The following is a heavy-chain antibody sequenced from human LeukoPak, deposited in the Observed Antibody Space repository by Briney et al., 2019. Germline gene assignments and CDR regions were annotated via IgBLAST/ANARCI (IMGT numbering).Heavy chain of an antibody. D-gene: IGHD1-26*01. V-gene: IGHV3-64*04. Sequence: GGSLRLSCSGSGFTFSNHGMYWVRQAPGKGLEYVSAIDYNGGNTNYADSVKGRFTISRDNSKNTVSLQMNSLRDEDTAVYFCAVSRIVGAVDVFDMWGQGTMVTVSS. CDR3: AVSRIVGAVDVFDM. J-gene: IGHJ3*02. CDR2: IDYNGGNT. CDR1: GFTFSNHG.